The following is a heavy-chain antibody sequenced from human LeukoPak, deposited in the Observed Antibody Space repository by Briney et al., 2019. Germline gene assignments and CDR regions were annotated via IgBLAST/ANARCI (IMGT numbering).Heavy chain of an antibody. J-gene: IGHJ5*02. V-gene: IGHV1-46*01. Sequence: ASVKVSCKVSGYTFTSYYLHWVRQAPGQGLEWMGIINPSGGSTTYAQKFQGRVTMTRDTSTSTVCMELSSLRSEDTAVYYCARDGSSRSSWYDAWGQGTLVTVSS. CDR3: ARDGSSRSSWYDA. CDR2: INPSGGST. D-gene: IGHD6-13*01. CDR1: GYTFTSYY.